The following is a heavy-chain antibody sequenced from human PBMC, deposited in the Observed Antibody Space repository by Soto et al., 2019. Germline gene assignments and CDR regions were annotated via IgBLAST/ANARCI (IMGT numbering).Heavy chain of an antibody. CDR2: ISYDGSNK. CDR1: GFTFSSYG. D-gene: IGHD5-18*01. J-gene: IGHJ4*02. V-gene: IGHV3-30*03. Sequence: GGSLRLSCAASGFTFSSYGMHWVRQAPGKGLEWVAVISYDGSNKYYADSVKGRLTISRDNSKNTLYLQMNSLRAEDTAVYYCAREYSYAYFDYWGQGTLVTVSS. CDR3: AREYSYAYFDY.